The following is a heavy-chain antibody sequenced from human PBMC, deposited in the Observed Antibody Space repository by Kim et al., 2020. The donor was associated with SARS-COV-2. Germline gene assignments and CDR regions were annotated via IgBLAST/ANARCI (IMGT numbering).Heavy chain of an antibody. D-gene: IGHD3-10*01. CDR3: AKGWGSGSYFWYFDY. V-gene: IGHV3-23*01. CDR1: GFTFSSYA. CDR2: ISGSGGST. J-gene: IGHJ4*02. Sequence: GGSLRLSCAASGFTFSSYAMSWVRQAPGKGLEWVSAISGSGGSTYYADSVKGRFTISRDNSKNTLYLQMNSLRAEDTAVYYCAKGWGSGSYFWYFDYWGQGTLVTVSS.